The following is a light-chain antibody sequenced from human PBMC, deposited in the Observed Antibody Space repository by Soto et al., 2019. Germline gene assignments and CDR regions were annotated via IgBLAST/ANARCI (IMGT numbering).Light chain of an antibody. CDR2: HAS. CDR1: QSVSNN. CDR3: QQYNKWPLT. V-gene: IGKV3-15*01. J-gene: IGKJ4*01. Sequence: EIVMTQSPATLSVSPGERATLSCRASQSVSNNLAWYQKKPGQAPRLLIYHASTRATGIPARFSGSGSWSEFTLSNSSLQSEDFAVYYCQQYNKWPLTFGGGTKVEIK.